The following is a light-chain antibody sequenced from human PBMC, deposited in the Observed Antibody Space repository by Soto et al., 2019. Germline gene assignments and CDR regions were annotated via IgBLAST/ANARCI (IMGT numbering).Light chain of an antibody. CDR1: QGIGND. Sequence: AIQMTQSPSSLSASVGDRVTITCRASQGIGNDLAWYQQKPGKAPKLLISDASTLQSGVQSRFSGNGSGTDFTLTISSLQSGDLASYYCLQDFHFPHSFGGGTKVEIK. CDR2: DAS. J-gene: IGKJ4*01. CDR3: LQDFHFPHS. V-gene: IGKV1-6*02.